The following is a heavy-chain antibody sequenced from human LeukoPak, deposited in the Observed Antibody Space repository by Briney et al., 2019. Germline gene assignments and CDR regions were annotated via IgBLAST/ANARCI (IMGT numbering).Heavy chain of an antibody. V-gene: IGHV3-7*01. D-gene: IGHD3-16*02. CDR1: GFTFSNYW. J-gene: IGHJ4*02. CDR2: IGQDGRET. Sequence: PGGSLRLSCVASGFTFSNYWMDWVRQAPGKGLEWVAFIGQDGRETNNAGSVKGRFTISRDNAKNSLYLQMNNLRVEDTAVYYCATRGDLSWFGALRHWSQGTVVTVSS. CDR3: ATRGDLSWFGALRH.